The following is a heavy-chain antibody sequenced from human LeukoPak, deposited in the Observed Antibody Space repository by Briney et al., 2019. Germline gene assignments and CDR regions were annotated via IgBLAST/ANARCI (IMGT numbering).Heavy chain of an antibody. V-gene: IGHV1-69*13. J-gene: IGHJ5*02. CDR2: IIPIFGTA. CDR1: GGTFSSYA. Sequence: ASVKVSCKASGGTFSSYAISWVRQAPGQGLEWMGGIIPIFGTANYAQKFQGRVTITADESTSTAYMELSSLRSEDTAVYYRATNRAAAGTETVWLGWWGNWFDPWGQGTLVTVSS. CDR3: ATNRAAAGTETVWLGWWGNWFDP. D-gene: IGHD6-13*01.